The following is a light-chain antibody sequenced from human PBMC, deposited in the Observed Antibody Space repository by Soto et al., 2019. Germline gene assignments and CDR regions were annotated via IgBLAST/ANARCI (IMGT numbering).Light chain of an antibody. CDR1: QSVSSSY. J-gene: IGKJ5*01. CDR2: DAS. CDR3: QQYDSSPEWT. V-gene: IGKV3D-20*01. Sequence: ILFTQSPAILSLSPGERATVSCGASQSVSSSYLAWYQQKPGLAPRLIIYDASSRANGIPDRFSGSGSGAEFPLTLCRLEPEDFAMYYCQQYDSSPEWTFGQGTRLEIK.